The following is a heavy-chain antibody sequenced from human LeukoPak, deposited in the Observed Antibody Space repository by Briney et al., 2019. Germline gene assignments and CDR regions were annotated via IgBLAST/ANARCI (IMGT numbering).Heavy chain of an antibody. CDR1: GFTFSDYS. V-gene: IGHV3-23*01. CDR3: AKDFGYGDYLYYFDY. J-gene: IGHJ4*02. Sequence: GGSLRLSCAASGFTFSDYSMNWVRQAPGKGLEWVSAISGSGGSTYYADSVKGRFTISRDNSKNTLYLQMNSLRAEDTAVYYCAKDFGYGDYLYYFDYWGQGTLVTVSS. CDR2: ISGSGGST. D-gene: IGHD4-17*01.